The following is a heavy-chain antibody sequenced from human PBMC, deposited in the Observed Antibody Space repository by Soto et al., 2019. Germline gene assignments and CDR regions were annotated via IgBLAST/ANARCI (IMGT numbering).Heavy chain of an antibody. V-gene: IGHV3-7*01. Sequence: EVQLVESGGGLVQPGGSLRLSCAASGFTFSSYWMSWVRQAPGKGLGWVANIKQDGSVKYYVDSVKGRFTISRDNAKNSLYLQMNSLRAEDTAVYYCARLMYYDFWSGSPSDYWGQGTLVTVSS. D-gene: IGHD3-3*01. CDR3: ARLMYYDFWSGSPSDY. CDR2: IKQDGSVK. J-gene: IGHJ4*02. CDR1: GFTFSSYW.